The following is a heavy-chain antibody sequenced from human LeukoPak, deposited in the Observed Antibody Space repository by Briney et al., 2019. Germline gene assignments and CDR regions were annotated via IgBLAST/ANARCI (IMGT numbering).Heavy chain of an antibody. CDR1: GFTFSTYW. D-gene: IGHD5-12*01. V-gene: IGHV3-74*01. J-gene: IGHJ5*02. CDR3: ARDAYSGYDHGDNWFDP. CDR2: INGDGSST. Sequence: GGSLRLSCEASGFTFSTYWMHWVRQAPGEGLVWVSRINGDGSSTFYADSVKGRFTISRENARNTVHLQMNSLRAEDTAVYYCARDAYSGYDHGDNWFDPWGQGTLVTVSS.